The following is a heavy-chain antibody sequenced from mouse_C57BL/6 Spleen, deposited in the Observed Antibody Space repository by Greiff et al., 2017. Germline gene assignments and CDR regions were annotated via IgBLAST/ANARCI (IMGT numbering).Heavy chain of an antibody. J-gene: IGHJ3*01. Sequence: VQGVESGPELVKPGASVKISCKASGYAFSSSWMNWVKQRPGKGLEWLGRIYPGDGDTNYNGKFKGKATLTADKSSSTAYMQLSSLTSEDSAVYFCARESTMITTPFAYWGQGTLVTVSA. CDR2: IYPGDGDT. CDR3: ARESTMITTPFAY. D-gene: IGHD2-4*01. CDR1: GYAFSSSW. V-gene: IGHV1-82*01.